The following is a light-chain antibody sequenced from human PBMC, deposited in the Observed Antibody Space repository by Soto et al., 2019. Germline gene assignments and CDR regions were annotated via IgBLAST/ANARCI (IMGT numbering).Light chain of an antibody. J-gene: IGLJ1*01. Sequence: QSVLKQPPSVSGAPVQRVTISCTGSSSNTGAGYDVHWYQQLPGTAPKLLIYGNSNRPSGVPDRFSGSKSGTPASLAITGLQAEDEADYYCQSYDSSLSAYVFGTGTKVTVL. CDR3: QSYDSSLSAYV. CDR2: GNS. V-gene: IGLV1-40*01. CDR1: SSNTGAGYD.